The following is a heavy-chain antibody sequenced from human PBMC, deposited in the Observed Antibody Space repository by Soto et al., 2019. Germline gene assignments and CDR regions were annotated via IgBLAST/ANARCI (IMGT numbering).Heavy chain of an antibody. V-gene: IGHV4-39*01. CDR3: ARHLAVAADRSIDY. CDR2: IYYSGRT. D-gene: IGHD6-19*01. J-gene: IGHJ4*02. Sequence: SETLSLTCTVSGDSISSSTSYWSWIRQPPGKGLEWIGNIYYSGRTYYNPSLKSRVTISVDTSKNQFSLNLSSVTAADTAVYFCARHLAVAADRSIDYWGQGTLVTVSS. CDR1: GDSISSSTSY.